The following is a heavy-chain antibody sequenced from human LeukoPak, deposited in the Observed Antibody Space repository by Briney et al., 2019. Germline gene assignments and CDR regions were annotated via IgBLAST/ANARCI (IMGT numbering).Heavy chain of an antibody. V-gene: IGHV1-18*01. CDR2: ISAYNGNT. Sequence: ASVKVSCKASGYTFTSYGISWVRQAPGQGLEWMGWISAYNGNTNYAQKLQGRVTITADKSTSTAYMELSSLRSEDTAVYYCASPHSSGWSGLDYWGQGTLVTVSS. CDR1: GYTFTSYG. D-gene: IGHD6-19*01. CDR3: ASPHSSGWSGLDY. J-gene: IGHJ4*02.